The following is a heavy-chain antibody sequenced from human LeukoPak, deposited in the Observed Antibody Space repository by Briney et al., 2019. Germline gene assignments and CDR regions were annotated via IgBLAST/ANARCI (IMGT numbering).Heavy chain of an antibody. V-gene: IGHV4-4*02. CDR2: IYHSGST. CDR1: GDSISSTNW. J-gene: IGHJ5*02. Sequence: PSETLSLTCAVSGDSISSTNWWSWVRQPPGWGLEWIGEIYHSGSTNYNPSPKSRVNIAVDKSKNQFSLNLNSVTAADTAVYYCARRREARGDHFWSGFYSNYFDPWGQGTLVTVSS. CDR3: ARRREARGDHFWSGFYSNYFDP. D-gene: IGHD3-3*02.